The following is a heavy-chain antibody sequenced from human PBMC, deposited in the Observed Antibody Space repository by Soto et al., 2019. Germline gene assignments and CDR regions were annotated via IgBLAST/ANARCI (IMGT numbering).Heavy chain of an antibody. Sequence: QVHLVQSSAEVKKPGSSVKVSCKASGGTFTSIAFSWVRQAPGQGLEWMGGIIPVLGTPNYAQKFQARVTITADASTTTVHMELSSLRSDDTAVYYCARDVGEHCSATRCYGGDSWGQGTPVTVSS. V-gene: IGHV1-69*01. D-gene: IGHD2-2*01. J-gene: IGHJ4*02. CDR2: IIPVLGTP. CDR1: GGTFTSIA. CDR3: ARDVGEHCSATRCYGGDS.